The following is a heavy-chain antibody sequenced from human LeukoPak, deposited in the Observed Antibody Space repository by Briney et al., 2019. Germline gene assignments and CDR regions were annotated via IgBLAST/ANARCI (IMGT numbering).Heavy chain of an antibody. Sequence: ASVKVSCKASGYTFTIYYMHWVRQAPGQGLEWMGIINPSGGSTSYAQKFQGRVTMTRDTSTSTVYMELSSLRSEDTAVYYCAREELMTAAAPPWFDPWGQGTLVTVSS. CDR2: INPSGGST. V-gene: IGHV1-46*01. CDR3: AREELMTAAAPPWFDP. J-gene: IGHJ5*02. D-gene: IGHD2-2*01. CDR1: GYTFTIYY.